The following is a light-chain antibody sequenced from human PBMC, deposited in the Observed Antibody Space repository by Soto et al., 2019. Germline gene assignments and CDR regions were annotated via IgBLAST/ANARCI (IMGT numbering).Light chain of an antibody. CDR1: QSVSSSY. J-gene: IGKJ5*01. CDR3: QQYCSSPIT. V-gene: IGKV3-20*01. CDR2: GAS. Sequence: EIVLTQSPGTLSLSPGERATLSCRASQSVSSSYVAWYQQKPGQAPRLLIYGASSSATGIPDRFSGSGSGTDFTLTISRLEPEDFAVYYCQQYCSSPITFGQGTRLEIK.